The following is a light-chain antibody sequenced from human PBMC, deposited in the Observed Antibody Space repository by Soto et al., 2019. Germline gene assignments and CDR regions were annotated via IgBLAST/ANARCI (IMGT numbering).Light chain of an antibody. CDR3: QQHNSYWT. V-gene: IGKV1-5*03. CDR2: KAS. Sequence: DIQMTQSPSTLSASVGDRVTITCRASQSISSWLAWYQQKPGKAPKLLIYKASSLQSGVPSRFRGCGTGIVSPRDIRRLQPDDFATYYRQQHNSYWTFDQGTKVEIK. CDR1: QSISSW. J-gene: IGKJ1*01.